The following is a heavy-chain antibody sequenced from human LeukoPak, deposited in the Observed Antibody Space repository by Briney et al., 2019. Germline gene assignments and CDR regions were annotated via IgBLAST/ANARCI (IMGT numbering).Heavy chain of an antibody. CDR3: ARDIIVGATQWFDP. CDR2: IKQDGSEK. D-gene: IGHD1-26*01. Sequence: PGGSLRLSCAASGFTFSSYWMTWVRQAPGKGLEWVANIKQDGSEKYYVDSVKGRFTIPRDNAKNSLYLQMNSLRAEDTAVYYCARDIIVGATQWFDPWGQGTLVTVSS. V-gene: IGHV3-7*01. CDR1: GFTFSSYW. J-gene: IGHJ5*02.